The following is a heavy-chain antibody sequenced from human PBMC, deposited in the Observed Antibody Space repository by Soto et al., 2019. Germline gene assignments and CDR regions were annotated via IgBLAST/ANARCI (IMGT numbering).Heavy chain of an antibody. Sequence: GGSLRLSCAASGFTFSSYAMSWVRQAPGKGLEWVSAISGSGGSTYYADSVKGRFTISRDNSKNTLYLQMNSLRAEDTAVYYCAKIWHYYDSSGYYDYWGQGTLVTVSS. V-gene: IGHV3-23*01. CDR3: AKIWHYYDSSGYYDY. CDR1: GFTFSSYA. D-gene: IGHD3-22*01. J-gene: IGHJ4*02. CDR2: ISGSGGST.